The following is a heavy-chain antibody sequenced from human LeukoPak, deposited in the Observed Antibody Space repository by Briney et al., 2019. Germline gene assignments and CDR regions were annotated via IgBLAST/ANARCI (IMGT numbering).Heavy chain of an antibody. CDR3: AAGIVVVPAAIPFDY. J-gene: IGHJ4*02. V-gene: IGHV4-59*04. CDR2: IYYSGST. D-gene: IGHD2-2*01. Sequence: PSETLSLTCTVSGGSISSYYWSWIRQPPGKGLEWIGYIYYSGSTYYNPSLKSRVPISVDTSKNQFSLKLSSVTAADTAVYYCAAGIVVVPAAIPFDYWGQGTLVTVSS. CDR1: GGSISSYY.